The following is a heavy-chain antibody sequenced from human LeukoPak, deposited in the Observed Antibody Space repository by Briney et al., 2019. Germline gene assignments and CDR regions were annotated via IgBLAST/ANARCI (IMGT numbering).Heavy chain of an antibody. D-gene: IGHD2/OR15-2a*01. V-gene: IGHV3-23*01. Sequence: GGSLRLSCAASGFVFSRYAMSWVRQAPGKGPEWVSVMGGGDEDRYYIDSVKGRFTISRDNSKNTVALQMNSLRPEDTAIYYCAKDAWSGNGIYDPFDIWGQGTMVTVSS. J-gene: IGHJ3*02. CDR2: MGGGDEDR. CDR3: AKDAWSGNGIYDPFDI. CDR1: GFVFSRYA.